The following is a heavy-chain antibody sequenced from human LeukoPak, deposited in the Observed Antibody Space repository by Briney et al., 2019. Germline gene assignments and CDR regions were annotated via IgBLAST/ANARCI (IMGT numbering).Heavy chain of an antibody. CDR2: IYHSGST. Sequence: PSGTLSLTCAVSGVSISSSNWWSWVRQPPGKGLEWIGEIYHSGSTNYNPSLKSRVTISVDKSKNQFSLKLSSVTAADTAVHYCARESGSYYYYGMDVWGQGTTVTVSS. J-gene: IGHJ6*02. CDR3: ARESGSYYYYGMDV. CDR1: GVSISSSNW. V-gene: IGHV4-4*02.